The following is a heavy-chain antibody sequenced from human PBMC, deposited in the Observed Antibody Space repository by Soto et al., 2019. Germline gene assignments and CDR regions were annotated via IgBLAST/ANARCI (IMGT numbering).Heavy chain of an antibody. CDR1: GFTFSSYG. CDR2: ISYGGSNK. CDR3: AKDLGNGGRGAFDI. D-gene: IGHD7-27*01. J-gene: IGHJ3*02. Sequence: QVQLVESGGGVVQPGRSLRLSCAASGFTFSSYGMHWVRQAPGKGLEWVALISYGGSNKYYADSVKGRFTISRDNSKNTLYLQMNSLRTEDTAVYYCAKDLGNGGRGAFDIWGQGTMVTVSS. V-gene: IGHV3-30*18.